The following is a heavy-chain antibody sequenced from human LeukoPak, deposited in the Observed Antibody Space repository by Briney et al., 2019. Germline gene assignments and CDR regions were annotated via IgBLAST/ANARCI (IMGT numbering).Heavy chain of an antibody. CDR1: GGSISSYY. CDR2: IYYSGST. D-gene: IGHD3-10*01. V-gene: IGHV4-59*12. Sequence: SETLSLTCTVSGGSISSYYWSWIRQPPGKGLEWIGYIYYSGSTNYNPSLKSRVTISVDTSKNQFSLRLSSVTAADTAVYYCARGRGEGRGISMVRGVRAPSYNWFDPWGHGTLVTVSS. CDR3: ARGRGEGRGISMVRGVRAPSYNWFDP. J-gene: IGHJ5*02.